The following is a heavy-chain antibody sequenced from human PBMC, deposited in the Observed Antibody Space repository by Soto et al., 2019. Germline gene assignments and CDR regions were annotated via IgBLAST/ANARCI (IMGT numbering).Heavy chain of an antibody. D-gene: IGHD6-13*01. V-gene: IGHV3-23*01. Sequence: PGGSLTLSCAASGFTFSTYAMAWVRQAPGKGLEWVSGVSASGLNTDYADPVKGRFTVSRDNAKNSLYLQMSSLRAEDTAIYYCARGQYSSNWYYFDYWRQGTVVTVSS. CDR3: ARGQYSSNWYYFDY. J-gene: IGHJ4*02. CDR2: VSASGLNT. CDR1: GFTFSTYA.